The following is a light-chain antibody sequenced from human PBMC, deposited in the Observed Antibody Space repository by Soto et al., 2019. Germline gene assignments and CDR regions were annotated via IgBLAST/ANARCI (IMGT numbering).Light chain of an antibody. CDR3: AAWDDSLNALV. J-gene: IGLJ1*01. V-gene: IGLV1-44*01. CDR2: SNN. CDR1: SSNIGGNS. Sequence: QSVLTQPPSVSAAPGQKVTISCSGSSSNIGGNSVSWYQQLPGTAPKLLIYSNNQRPSGVPDRFSGSKSGTSASLATSGLQSEDEADYYCAAWDDSLNALVFGTGTKVTV.